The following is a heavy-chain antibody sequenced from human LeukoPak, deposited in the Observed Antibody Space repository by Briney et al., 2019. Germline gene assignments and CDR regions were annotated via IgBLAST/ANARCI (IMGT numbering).Heavy chain of an antibody. CDR3: ARCRDGYNFLDY. CDR1: GGSISSYY. CDR2: IYYSGST. J-gene: IGHJ4*02. Sequence: SSETLSLTCTVSGGSISSYYWSWIRQPRGKGLEWIEYIYYSGSTNYNPSLKSRVTISVDTSKNQFSLKLSSVTAADTAVYYCARCRDGYNFLDYWGQGTLVTVSS. D-gene: IGHD5-24*01. V-gene: IGHV4-59*08.